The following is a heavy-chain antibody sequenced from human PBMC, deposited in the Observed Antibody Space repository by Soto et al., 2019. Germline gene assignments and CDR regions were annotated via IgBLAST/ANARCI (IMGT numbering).Heavy chain of an antibody. V-gene: IGHV1-18*04. Sequence: ASVNVSCKTSGYTFTNHGINWVRQAPGQGLEWMGWINPYNANTNYAQKLQGRVTMTTDTSTSTAYMDLRSLTSDDTAVYYCARDRVAGIWGDAFDIRGQGTMVTVSS. J-gene: IGHJ3*02. D-gene: IGHD3-16*01. CDR3: ARDRVAGIWGDAFDI. CDR1: GYTFTNHG. CDR2: INPYNANT.